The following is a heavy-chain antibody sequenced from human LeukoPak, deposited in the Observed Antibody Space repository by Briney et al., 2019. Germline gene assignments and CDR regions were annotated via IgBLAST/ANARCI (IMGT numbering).Heavy chain of an antibody. CDR1: AYTFTGYY. J-gene: IGHJ3*02. CDR2: LDPNNGDT. CDR3: ARRSRNGLDAFDI. D-gene: IGHD1-14*01. Sequence: ASVKVSCKASAYTFTGYYLHWVRQAPGQGFQLVGWLDPNNGDTDYAQKFQGRVTMTRDMSISTAYMDLGRLTSDDTAVYYRARRSRNGLDAFDIWGQGTMVTVSS. V-gene: IGHV1-2*02.